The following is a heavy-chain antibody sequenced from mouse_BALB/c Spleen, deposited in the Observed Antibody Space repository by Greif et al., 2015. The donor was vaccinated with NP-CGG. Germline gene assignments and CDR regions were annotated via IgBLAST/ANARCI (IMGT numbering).Heavy chain of an antibody. Sequence: VQLQQSGAELVKPGASVKLSCKASGYTFTSYWMHWVKQRPGQGLEWIGEINPSNGRTNYNEKFKSKATLTVDKSSSTAYMQLSSLTSEDSAVYYCARSTMITPWFAYWGQGTLVTVSA. CDR2: INPSNGRT. J-gene: IGHJ3*01. CDR3: ARSTMITPWFAY. V-gene: IGHV1S81*02. D-gene: IGHD2-4*01. CDR1: GYTFTSYW.